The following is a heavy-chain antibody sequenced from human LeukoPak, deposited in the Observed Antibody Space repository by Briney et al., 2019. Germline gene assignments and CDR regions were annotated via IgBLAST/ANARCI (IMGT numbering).Heavy chain of an antibody. CDR3: ARGRLWFGESDY. CDR2: MNPNSGNT. D-gene: IGHD3-10*01. J-gene: IGHJ4*02. Sequence: GASVKVSCKASGYTFTSYDINWVRQATGQGLEWMGWMNPNSGNTGYAQKFQGRVTMTRNTSISTAYMELSSLRSEDTAVYYCARGRLWFGESDYWGQGTLVTVSS. CDR1: GYTFTSYD. V-gene: IGHV1-8*01.